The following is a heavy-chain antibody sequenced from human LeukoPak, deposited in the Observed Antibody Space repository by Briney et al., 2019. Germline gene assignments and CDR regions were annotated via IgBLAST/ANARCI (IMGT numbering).Heavy chain of an antibody. V-gene: IGHV1-69*13. CDR3: ARDMTVAGTGTC. CDR2: IIPIFGTA. CDR1: GGTFSSYA. Sequence: ASVKVSCKASGGTFSSYAISWVRQAPGQGLEWMGGIIPIFGTANYAQKFQGRVTITADESTSTAYMELSSLRSEDTAVYYCARDMTVAGTGTCWGQGTLVTVSS. J-gene: IGHJ4*02. D-gene: IGHD6-19*01.